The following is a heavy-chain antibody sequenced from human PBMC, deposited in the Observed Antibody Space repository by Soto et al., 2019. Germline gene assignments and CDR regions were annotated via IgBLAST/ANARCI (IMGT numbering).Heavy chain of an antibody. CDR3: VKDITMRIAAGGTLPMKYNGMDV. D-gene: IGHD6-13*01. CDR1: GFTFDDYA. J-gene: IGHJ6*02. CDR2: VSWNSASI. Sequence: SLSLSCAVSGFTFDDYAMHCVRQAPGEGMQWVSGVSWNSASIGYAGSVKGRFTIYRDNAKNSLYLPMDSPRTEDTALYSRVKDITMRIAAGGTLPMKYNGMDVWGQGTTVTVSS. V-gene: IGHV3-9*01.